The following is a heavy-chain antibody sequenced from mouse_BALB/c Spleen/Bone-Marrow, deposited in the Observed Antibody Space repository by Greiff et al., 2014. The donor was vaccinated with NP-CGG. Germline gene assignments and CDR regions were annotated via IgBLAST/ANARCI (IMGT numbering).Heavy chain of an antibody. Sequence: VQLQQSGAELVRPGTSVKISCKASGYTFTNYWLGWVKQRPGHGLEWIGDIYPGGGYTNYNEKFKGKATLTADTSSSTAYMQLSSLASEDSAVYFCVREVRRYFDVWGAGTTVTVSS. CDR3: VREVRRYFDV. D-gene: IGHD2-14*01. V-gene: IGHV1-63*02. J-gene: IGHJ1*01. CDR1: GYTFTNYW. CDR2: IYPGGGYT.